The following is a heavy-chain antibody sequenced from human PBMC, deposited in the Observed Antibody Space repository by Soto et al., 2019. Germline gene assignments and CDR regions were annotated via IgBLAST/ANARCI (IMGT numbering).Heavy chain of an antibody. CDR3: ARTRVGDYYYYYMDV. CDR2: IIPILGIA. V-gene: IGHV1-69*02. D-gene: IGHD1-26*01. CDR1: GGTFSSYT. J-gene: IGHJ6*03. Sequence: ASVKVSCKASGGTFSSYTISWVRQAPGQGLEWMGRIIPILGIANYAQKFQGRVTITADKSTSTAYMELSSLRSEDTAVYYCARTRVGDYYYYYMDVWGKGTTVTVSS.